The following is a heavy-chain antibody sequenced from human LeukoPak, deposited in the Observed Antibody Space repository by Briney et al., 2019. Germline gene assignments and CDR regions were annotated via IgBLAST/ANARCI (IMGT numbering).Heavy chain of an antibody. D-gene: IGHD6-13*01. J-gene: IGHJ3*02. CDR1: GFTLSSYW. CDR2: IKQEGSEK. CDR3: ARYVAAAGTDAVDI. V-gene: IGHV3-7*01. Sequence: GGSLRLSCSASGFTLSSYWMSWVRQAPGKGLEWVANIKQEGSEKYYVDSVKGRFTISRDNAKNSLYLQMNSRRAEDTAVYYCARYVAAAGTDAVDIWGQGTMVTVSS.